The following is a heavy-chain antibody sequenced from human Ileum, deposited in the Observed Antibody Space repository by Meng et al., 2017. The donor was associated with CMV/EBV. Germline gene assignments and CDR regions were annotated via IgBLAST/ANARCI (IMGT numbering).Heavy chain of an antibody. CDR3: ARDLGSSWFDP. J-gene: IGHJ5*02. Sequence: ASVKVSCKASDYTFTSYFVSWVRQAPGQGLEWMGWISPYNGNTNYAQKLQGRVTMTTDTSTSTAYMELRSLRSDDTAVYYCARDLGSSWFDPWGQGTLVTVSS. V-gene: IGHV1-18*01. CDR1: DYTFTSYF. D-gene: IGHD3-10*01. CDR2: ISPYNGNT.